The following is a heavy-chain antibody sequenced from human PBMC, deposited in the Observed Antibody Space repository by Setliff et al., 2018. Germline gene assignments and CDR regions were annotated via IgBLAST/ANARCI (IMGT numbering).Heavy chain of an antibody. D-gene: IGHD5-18*01. Sequence: GGSLRLSCAASGFTSSMYGVHWVRQAPGKGLEWVAYIRHDGSNENYADSVKGRFTISRDEAKNSLYLQMNSLRTEDTAVYYCARDNWVDSVMVTEKGEYWGQGTLVTVSS. CDR1: GFTSSMYG. J-gene: IGHJ4*02. V-gene: IGHV3-30*02. CDR2: IRHDGSNE. CDR3: ARDNWVDSVMVTEKGEY.